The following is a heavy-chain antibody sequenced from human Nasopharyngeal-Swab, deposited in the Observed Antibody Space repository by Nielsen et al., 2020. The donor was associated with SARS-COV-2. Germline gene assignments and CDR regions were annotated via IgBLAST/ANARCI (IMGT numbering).Heavy chain of an antibody. J-gene: IGHJ3*02. CDR1: GFTFSDYW. V-gene: IGHV3-74*01. CDR3: ARDKPTTDDAFDI. Sequence: GGSLRLSCAPSGFTFSDYWMHWVRQAPGKGLVWVSRINPAGSTTDYEDSVRGRFTISRDNAKNSLYLQMNSLRAEDTAVYYCARDKPTTDDAFDIWGQGTMVTVSS. CDR2: INPAGSTT. D-gene: IGHD1-26*01.